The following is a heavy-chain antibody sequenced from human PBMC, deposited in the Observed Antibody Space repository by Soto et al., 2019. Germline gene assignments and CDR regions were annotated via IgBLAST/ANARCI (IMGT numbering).Heavy chain of an antibody. J-gene: IGHJ5*02. CDR1: GVFCERFG. D-gene: IGHD3-3*01. CDR2: LSGIGFNI. CDR3: AKNQFLELVPLATVDSFDP. Sequence: VRSLRLSCAAAGVFCERFGMSWVSQTPGKGLEWISSLSGIGFNIYYADSLPGRLTLSRDNAKRTVYLELNNLSAEDTAVYHCAKNQFLELVPLATVDSFDPWAQGSVLTVSS. V-gene: IGHV3-23*01.